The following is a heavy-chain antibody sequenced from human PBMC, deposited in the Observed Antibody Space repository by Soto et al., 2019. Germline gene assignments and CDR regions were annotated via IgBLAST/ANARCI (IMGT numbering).Heavy chain of an antibody. CDR3: SRIAVSGPLTGFDY. Sequence: SETLSLTCTVSGGSISSYYWSWIRQPPGKGLEWIGYIYYSGSTNYNPSLKSRVTISVDTSKNQFSLKLSSVPAADTAVYVCSRIAVSGPLTGFDYWGQGILVTVSS. J-gene: IGHJ4*02. V-gene: IGHV4-59*01. CDR2: IYYSGST. D-gene: IGHD6-19*01. CDR1: GGSISSYY.